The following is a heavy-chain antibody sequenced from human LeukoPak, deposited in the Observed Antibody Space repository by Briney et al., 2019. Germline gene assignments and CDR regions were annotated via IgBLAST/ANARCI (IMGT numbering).Heavy chain of an antibody. D-gene: IGHD3-3*01. CDR1: GFSLSTSGLG. J-gene: IGHJ4*02. CDR2: IYWNDDK. V-gene: IGHV2-5*01. Sequence: SGPTLVKPTQTLTLTCTFSGFSLSTSGLGVGWIRQPPGKALEWLALIYWNDDKRYSPSLKSRLTITKDTSKNQVVLTMTNMDPVDTATYYCAHIAVVGVVMDYWGQGTLVTVSS. CDR3: AHIAVVGVVMDY.